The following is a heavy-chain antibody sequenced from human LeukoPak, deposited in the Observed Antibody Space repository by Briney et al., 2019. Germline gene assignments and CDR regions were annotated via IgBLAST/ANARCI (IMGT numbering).Heavy chain of an antibody. Sequence: HTGGPLRLSFAASGFTFNNYWIHWVRQVPGKGLVWVSRINNDGSSASYVDSVKGRFTISRDNAKNTLFLQMNSLRAEDTAVYYCARRGTGHGMDVWGQGTTVIVSS. CDR1: GFTFNNYW. J-gene: IGHJ6*02. V-gene: IGHV3-74*01. D-gene: IGHD1-1*01. CDR3: ARRGTGHGMDV. CDR2: INNDGSSA.